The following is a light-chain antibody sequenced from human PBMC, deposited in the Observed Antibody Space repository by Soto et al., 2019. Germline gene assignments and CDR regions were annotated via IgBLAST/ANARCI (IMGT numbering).Light chain of an antibody. CDR2: GSS. CDR3: QQYSNWPPAIT. CDR1: ETISTN. Sequence: EIVLTQSPATLSVSPGERATLSCRATETISTNLAWFQRKPGQPPRLLIYGSSTTATGVPDRFSGSGSGTEFTLIISSLQSEDVALYYCQQYSNWPPAITFGQGTRLEIK. V-gene: IGKV3-15*01. J-gene: IGKJ5*01.